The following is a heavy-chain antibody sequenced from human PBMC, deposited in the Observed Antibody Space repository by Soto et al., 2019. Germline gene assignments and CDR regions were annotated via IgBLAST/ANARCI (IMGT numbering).Heavy chain of an antibody. V-gene: IGHV4-30-2*01. J-gene: IGHJ6*02. Sequence: SETLSLTCAVSGGSISGGAFAWSWILHAPGKGLEWIGYIDHSVSTYYNPSLKSRVTISLDRSKNQFYLKLSSVTAADTAVYYCASGGYYGSAISLASYYYYAMDVWGQGTTVTVSS. CDR2: IDHSVST. CDR1: GGSISGGAFA. CDR3: ASGGYYGSAISLASYYYYAMDV. D-gene: IGHD3-10*01.